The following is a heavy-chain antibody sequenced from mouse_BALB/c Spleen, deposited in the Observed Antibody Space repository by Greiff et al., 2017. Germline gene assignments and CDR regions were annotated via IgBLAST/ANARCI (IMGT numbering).Heavy chain of an antibody. Sequence: DVQLQESGPGLVKPSQSLSLTCTVTGYSITSDYAWNWIRQFPGNKLEWMGYISYSGSTSYNPSLKSRISITRDTSKNQFFLQLNSVTTEDTAMYYCARHEQVRGNAMDYWGQGTSVTVSS. CDR3: ARHEQVRGNAMDY. CDR2: ISYSGST. J-gene: IGHJ4*01. CDR1: GYSITSDYA. V-gene: IGHV3-2*02. D-gene: IGHD2-14*01.